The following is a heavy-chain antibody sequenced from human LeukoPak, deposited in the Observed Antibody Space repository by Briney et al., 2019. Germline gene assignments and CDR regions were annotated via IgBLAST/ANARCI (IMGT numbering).Heavy chain of an antibody. CDR2: INSDGSEG. J-gene: IGHJ3*01. V-gene: IGHV3-7*03. D-gene: IGHD6-6*01. CDR1: GFTFSGFW. Sequence: GGSLRLSCAVSGFTFSGFWMSWSRQAPGKGLEWVASINSDGSEGYYADVVKGRFTISRDNAKNSLYLQINSLRAEDTAVYYCARSSYSSSSSVWGQGTMVTVSP. CDR3: ARSSYSSSSSV.